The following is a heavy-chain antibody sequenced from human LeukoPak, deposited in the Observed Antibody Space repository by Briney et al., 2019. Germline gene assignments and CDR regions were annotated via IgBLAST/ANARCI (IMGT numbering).Heavy chain of an antibody. CDR1: GGSFSGYY. J-gene: IGHJ5*02. Sequence: SETLSLTCAVYGGSFSGYYWSWIRQPPGKGLEWIGEINHSGSTNYNPSLKSRVTISVDTSQSQFSLRLSSVTAADTAMYYCARGKNYFDPWGQGTLVTVSS. D-gene: IGHD1-7*01. V-gene: IGHV4-34*01. CDR2: INHSGST. CDR3: ARGKNYFDP.